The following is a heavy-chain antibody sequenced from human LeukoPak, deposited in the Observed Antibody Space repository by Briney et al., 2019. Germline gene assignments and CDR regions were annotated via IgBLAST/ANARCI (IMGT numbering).Heavy chain of an antibody. Sequence: TSETLSLTCAVYGGSFSGYYWSWIRQPPGKGLEWIGEINHSGSTNYNPSLKSRVTISVDTSKNQFSLKLSSVTAADTAVYYCARRTGGASFDYWGQGTLVTVSS. CDR2: INHSGST. CDR1: GGSFSGYY. J-gene: IGHJ4*02. D-gene: IGHD1-1*01. CDR3: ARRTGGASFDY. V-gene: IGHV4-34*01.